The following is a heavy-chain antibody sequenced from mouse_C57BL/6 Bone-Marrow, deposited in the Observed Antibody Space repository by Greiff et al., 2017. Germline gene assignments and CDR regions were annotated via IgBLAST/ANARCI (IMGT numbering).Heavy chain of an antibody. J-gene: IGHJ1*03. CDR3: ERGDTTAVWYCDD. V-gene: IGHV1-64*01. D-gene: IGHD1-2*01. Sequence: VQLQQPGAELVKPGASVKLSCKASGYTFTSYWMHWVKQRPGQGLEWIGMIHPNSGSTNYNEKFKSKATLTVDKSSSTAYMQLSSLTSEDSAVYSWERGDTTAVWYCDDWGKGTTVTVSS. CDR2: IHPNSGST. CDR1: GYTFTSYW.